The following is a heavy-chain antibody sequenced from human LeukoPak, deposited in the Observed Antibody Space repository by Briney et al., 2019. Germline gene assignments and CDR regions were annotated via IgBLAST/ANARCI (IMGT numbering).Heavy chain of an antibody. Sequence: GGSLRLSCAASGFTFSSYWMSWVRQAPGKGLEWVSGINWNGGSTGYADSVKGRFTISRDNAKNSLYLQMNSLRAEDTALYYCARAHSSSPGVDYWGQGTLVTVSS. CDR2: INWNGGST. V-gene: IGHV3-20*04. D-gene: IGHD6-6*01. CDR1: GFTFSSYW. J-gene: IGHJ4*02. CDR3: ARAHSSSPGVDY.